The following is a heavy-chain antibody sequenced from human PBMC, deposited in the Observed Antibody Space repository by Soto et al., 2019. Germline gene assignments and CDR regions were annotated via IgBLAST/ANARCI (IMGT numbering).Heavy chain of an antibody. CDR3: TRKTPPTGMEV. CDR2: IGSGGDT. D-gene: IGHD3-9*01. CDR1: GFTLSSYD. J-gene: IGHJ6*02. V-gene: IGHV3-13*01. Sequence: EVQLVESGGGLVQPGGSLRLSCAASGFTLSSYDIHWVRRATGEGLAWVSGIGSGGDTHYADSVKGRIIISREDGKNSLYLQMNNLSVGDTAVYYWTRKTPPTGMEVWGQGATVTVSS.